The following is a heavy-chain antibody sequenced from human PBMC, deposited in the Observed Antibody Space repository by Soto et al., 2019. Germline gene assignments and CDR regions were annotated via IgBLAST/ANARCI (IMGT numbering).Heavy chain of an antibody. Sequence: SLTCTVSGGSISSSSYYWGWIRQPPGKGLEWIGSIYYSGSTYYNPSLKSRVTISVDTSKNQFSLKLSSVTAADTAVYYCASNRDSSSWDWGYYYYGMDVWGQGTTVIVS. J-gene: IGHJ6*02. CDR3: ASNRDSSSWDWGYYYYGMDV. V-gene: IGHV4-39*01. CDR2: IYYSGST. CDR1: GGSISSSSYY. D-gene: IGHD6-13*01.